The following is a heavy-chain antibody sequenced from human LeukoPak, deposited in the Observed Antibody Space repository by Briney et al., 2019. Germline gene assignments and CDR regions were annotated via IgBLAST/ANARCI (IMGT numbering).Heavy chain of an antibody. J-gene: IGHJ4*02. V-gene: IGHV1-46*01. CDR1: GYTFTGYY. D-gene: IGHD6-19*01. CDR3: ARGGVAGTYYLDY. CDR2: INPSGGYA. Sequence: ASVKVSCKASGYTFTGYYMHWVRQAPGQGLDWMGMINPSGGYAGYAQKLLGRVTMTRDTSTSTVYMELSSLRSDDTAVFYCARGGVAGTYYLDYWGQGTLVTVSS.